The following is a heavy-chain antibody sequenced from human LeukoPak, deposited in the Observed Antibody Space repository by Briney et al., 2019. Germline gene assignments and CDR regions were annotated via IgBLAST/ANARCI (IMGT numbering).Heavy chain of an antibody. J-gene: IGHJ5*02. D-gene: IGHD1-1*01. V-gene: IGHV1-46*01. CDR2: INLSGGTT. CDR3: ARDFGYNWRANWFDP. Sequence: ASVKVSCKASGYTFTSYYMHWVRQAPGQGLEWMGIINLSGGTTYYAQKFQGRVTMTNDMSTSTVYMELSSLRSEDTAVYYCARDFGYNWRANWFDPWGQGTLVTVS. CDR1: GYTFTSYY.